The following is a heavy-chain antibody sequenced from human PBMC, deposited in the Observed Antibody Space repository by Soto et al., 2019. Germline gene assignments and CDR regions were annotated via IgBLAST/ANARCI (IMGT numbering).Heavy chain of an antibody. D-gene: IGHD7-27*01. CDR3: ARKAWVRFDY. CDR1: GDAISSSVW. V-gene: IGHV4-4*02. CDR2: VFHTGDT. J-gene: IGHJ4*02. Sequence: SETLSLTCAVSGDAISSSVWWTWVRQPPGKGLEWIGEVFHTGDTYFNPSLRSRVAMSVDKSTNEFSLKVTSVTAADTAIYYCARKAWVRFDYWGQGALVTVS.